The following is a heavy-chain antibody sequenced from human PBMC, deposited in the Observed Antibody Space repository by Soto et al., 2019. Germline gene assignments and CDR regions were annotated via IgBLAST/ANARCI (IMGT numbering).Heavy chain of an antibody. V-gene: IGHV1-18*04. J-gene: IGHJ3*01. Sequence: QVVQSGEAVKEPGASMKVSCETSGYTFTRHGFSWVRQAPGQGLEWMGWISVVNGNTRFASKFHDRVTLTTDTSTATAHMELGNLRSEDTATYYCVRDTGPYNYHYDAFDLWGQGTVITVSS. D-gene: IGHD5-18*01. CDR2: ISVVNGNT. CDR3: VRDTGPYNYHYDAFDL. CDR1: GYTFTRHG.